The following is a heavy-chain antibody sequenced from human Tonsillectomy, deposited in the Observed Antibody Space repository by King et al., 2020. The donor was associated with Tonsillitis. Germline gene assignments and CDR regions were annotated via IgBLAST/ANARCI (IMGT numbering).Heavy chain of an antibody. CDR2: ISYHGTNI. V-gene: IGHV3-33*05. Sequence: VQLVESGGGVAQPGGSLRLSCETSGFTFGSYGMHWVRKAPGKGLEWVATISYHGTNIHHTDSVKGRFTISRDNSKNTMYLQMNSLRAEDTAIYYCARERLYNVEWGIDHWGQGTLVTVAS. J-gene: IGHJ4*02. D-gene: IGHD2-2*02. CDR3: ARERLYNVEWGIDH. CDR1: GFTFGSYG.